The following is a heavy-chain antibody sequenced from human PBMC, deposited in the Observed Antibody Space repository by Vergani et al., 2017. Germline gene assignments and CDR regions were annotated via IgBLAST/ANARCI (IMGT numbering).Heavy chain of an antibody. D-gene: IGHD3-22*01. CDR2: ILYDGSNK. V-gene: IGHV3-30*02. CDR3: AKGHYYDSSGSYFQH. Sequence: QVQLVESGGGVVQPGGSLILSCAASGFTFNSYGMHWVRQAPGKGLEWVAFILYDGSNKYYADSVKGRFTISRDNSKNTLYLQMNSLRAEDTAVYYCAKGHYYDSSGSYFQHWGQGTLVTVSS. J-gene: IGHJ1*01. CDR1: GFTFNSYG.